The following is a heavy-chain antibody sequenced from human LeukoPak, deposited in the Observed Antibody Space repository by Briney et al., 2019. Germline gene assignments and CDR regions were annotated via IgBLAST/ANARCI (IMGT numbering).Heavy chain of an antibody. Sequence: PGGSLRLSCAASGFTFSSYNMNWVRQAPGKGLEWVSSISTSSSNIYYADSVKGRFTISRDNAENSPYLQMNSLRAEDTAVYYCARAPNARLLSGYFQQGGQGTLVTVSS. CDR3: ARAPNARLLSGYFQQ. CDR1: GFTFSSYN. J-gene: IGHJ1*01. CDR2: ISTSSSNI. D-gene: IGHD3-22*01. V-gene: IGHV3-21*01.